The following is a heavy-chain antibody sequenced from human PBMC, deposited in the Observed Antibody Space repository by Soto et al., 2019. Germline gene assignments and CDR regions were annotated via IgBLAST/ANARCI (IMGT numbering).Heavy chain of an antibody. CDR3: ARASAVAGTWFDP. V-gene: IGHV3-30*19. CDR2: RSNDGTNK. CDR1: GFIFNSFA. J-gene: IGHJ5*02. D-gene: IGHD6-19*01. Sequence: QVQLVESGGGVVQPGKSLRLTCAASGFIFNSFAVNWVRQAPGKGLEWVAVRSNDGTNKFYAESVKGRLTISRDNSKNTVFLQMNSLTTDDTALYFCARASAVAGTWFDPWGQGTLVTVSS.